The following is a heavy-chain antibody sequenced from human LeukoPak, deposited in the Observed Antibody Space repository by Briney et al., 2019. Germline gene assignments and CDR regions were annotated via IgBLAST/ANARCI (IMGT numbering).Heavy chain of an antibody. CDR3: ATVPLTYYDFWSGPQDYFDY. CDR1: GYTLTELS. CDR2: FDPEDGET. J-gene: IGHJ4*02. V-gene: IGHV1-24*01. Sequence: GASVKVSCKVSGYTLTELSMHWVRQAPGKGLEWMGGFDPEDGETIYAQKFQGRVTMTEDTSTDTAYMELSSLRSEDTAVYYCATVPLTYYDFWSGPQDYFDYWGQGTLVTVSS. D-gene: IGHD3-3*01.